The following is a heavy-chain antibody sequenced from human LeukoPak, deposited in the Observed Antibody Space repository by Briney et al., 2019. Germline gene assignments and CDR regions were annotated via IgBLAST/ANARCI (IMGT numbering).Heavy chain of an antibody. J-gene: IGHJ4*02. CDR1: GYTFTTYG. Sequence: GAAVKVSCKASGYTFTTYGVTWVRQAPGQGLEWMGWISPYNGDTNYAQNLQGRVTLTTDTSTSTAYMELRGLRSDDTAVYYCARDGAVAAVFDYWGQGTLVTVSS. D-gene: IGHD6-19*01. CDR3: ARDGAVAAVFDY. CDR2: ISPYNGDT. V-gene: IGHV1-18*01.